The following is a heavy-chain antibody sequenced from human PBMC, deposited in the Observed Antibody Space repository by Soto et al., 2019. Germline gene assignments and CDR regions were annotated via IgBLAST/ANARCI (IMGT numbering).Heavy chain of an antibody. CDR1: GSTFSSYA. D-gene: IGHD2-2*01. CDR3: AKGEYQLLFYY. J-gene: IGHJ4*02. Sequence: GGSLRLSCAASGSTFSSYAMSWVRQAPGKGPEWVSAISGSGGSTYYADSVKGRFTISRDNSKNTLYLQMNSLRAEDTAVYYCAKGEYQLLFYYWGQGTLVTVSS. CDR2: ISGSGGST. V-gene: IGHV3-23*01.